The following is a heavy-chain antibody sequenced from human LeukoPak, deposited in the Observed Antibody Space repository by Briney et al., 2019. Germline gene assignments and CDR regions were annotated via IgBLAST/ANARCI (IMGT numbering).Heavy chain of an antibody. CDR3: ARDLSWYSSGWYYFDY. Sequence: GGSLRLSCAASGFTFSSYSMNWVRQAPGKGLEWVSSISSSSSYIYYADSVRGRFTISRDNAKNSLYLQMHSLRAEGTAVYYCARDLSWYSSGWYYFDYWGQGTLVTVSS. CDR1: GFTFSSYS. J-gene: IGHJ4*02. CDR2: ISSSSSYI. V-gene: IGHV3-21*01. D-gene: IGHD6-19*01.